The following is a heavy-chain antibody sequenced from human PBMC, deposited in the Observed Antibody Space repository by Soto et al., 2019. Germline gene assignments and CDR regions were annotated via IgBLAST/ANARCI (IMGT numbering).Heavy chain of an antibody. CDR1: GGTFSSYA. CDR2: IIPIFGTA. D-gene: IGHD3-3*01. V-gene: IGHV1-69*01. CDR3: ARDEPPGLEYRPHDPYQYFQQ. Sequence: ASVKVSCKASGGTFSSYAISWVRQAPGQGLEWMGGIIPIFGTANYAQKFQGRVTITADESTSTAYMELSSLRSEDTAVYYCARDEPPGLEYRPHDPYQYFQQWGQGTLVTVSS. J-gene: IGHJ1*01.